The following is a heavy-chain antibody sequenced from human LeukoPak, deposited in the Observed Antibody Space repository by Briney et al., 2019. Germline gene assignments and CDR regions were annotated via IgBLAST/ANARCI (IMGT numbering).Heavy chain of an antibody. V-gene: IGHV4-4*07. CDR2: IYTSGST. CDR1: GGSLSNYY. Sequence: SETLSLTCTVSGGSLSNYYWSWIRQPAGKGLEWVGRIYTSGSTNYNPSLKSPITKSVYTSKHQLSLKLSSVTAADPAVCSCASGYDSRGDYVHWWGPFDPWGQGTLVTVSS. D-gene: IGHD5-12*01. J-gene: IGHJ5*02. CDR3: ASGYDSRGDYVHWWGPFDP.